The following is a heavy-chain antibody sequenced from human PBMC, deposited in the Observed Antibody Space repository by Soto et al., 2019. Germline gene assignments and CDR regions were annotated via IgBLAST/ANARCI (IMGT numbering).Heavy chain of an antibody. CDR2: IIPIFGTA. V-gene: IGHV1-69*01. D-gene: IGHD2-21*01. CDR3: ARELKYDCSAVHYYYCGMDV. Sequence: QVQLVQSGAEVKKPGSSVKVSCKASGGTFSSYAISWVRQAPGQGLEWMGGIIPIFGTANYAQKFQGRVTITADESTSTAYMELSSLRSEDTAVYYCARELKYDCSAVHYYYCGMDVWGQGTTVTVSS. J-gene: IGHJ6*02. CDR1: GGTFSSYA.